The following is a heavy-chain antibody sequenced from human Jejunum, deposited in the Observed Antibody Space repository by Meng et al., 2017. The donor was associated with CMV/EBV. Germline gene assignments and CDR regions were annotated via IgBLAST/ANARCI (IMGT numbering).Heavy chain of an antibody. D-gene: IGHD2-15*01. V-gene: IGHV3-21*01. Sequence: AASGFTFSRFTMNWVRQAPGKGLEWVSSVSSSSRSSNYIYYADSVKGRFTISRDNAKNSVYLQMNSLRADDTAVYYCARGRPFDFWGQGTLVTVSS. CDR1: GFTFSRFT. CDR2: VSSSSRSSNYI. J-gene: IGHJ5*01. CDR3: ARGRPFDF.